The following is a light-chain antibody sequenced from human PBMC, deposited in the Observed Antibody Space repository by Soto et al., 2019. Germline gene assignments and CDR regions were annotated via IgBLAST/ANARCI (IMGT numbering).Light chain of an antibody. J-gene: IGKJ2*01. Sequence: EIVLTQSPGTLSLSPGERATLSCRASQSIVRSYLAWYQQKPGQAPRLLIYGASSRATGIPDMFSGSGSGTDFTLTSSILEPEDVAVYYCQQYGSSPYTFGQGTKLEIK. V-gene: IGKV3-20*01. CDR3: QQYGSSPYT. CDR2: GAS. CDR1: QSIVRSY.